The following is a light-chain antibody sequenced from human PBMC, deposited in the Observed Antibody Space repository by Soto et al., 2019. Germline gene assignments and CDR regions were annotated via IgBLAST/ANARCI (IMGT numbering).Light chain of an antibody. J-gene: IGKJ4*01. CDR2: DAS. CDR3: QHRSNWLT. Sequence: EIVLTQSPATLSLSPGERATLSCRASQSVSSYLAWYQQKPGQAPRLLIYDASITATGIPSRFSGSGSGTDFTLTISSLEPEDFAVYYCQHRSNWLTFGGGTKVEIK. CDR1: QSVSSY. V-gene: IGKV3-11*01.